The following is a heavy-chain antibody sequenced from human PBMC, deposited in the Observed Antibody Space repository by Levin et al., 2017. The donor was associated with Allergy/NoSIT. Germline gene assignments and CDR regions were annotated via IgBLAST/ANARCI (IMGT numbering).Heavy chain of an antibody. Sequence: SQTLSLTCAISGDSVSSTSAVWHWIRQSPSRCLEWLGRTYYRSKWYNDYAVSVKSRITINPDTSKNQFSLQLNSVTPEDTAVYYCARAATGYSYGDFDYWGQGTLVTVSS. CDR1: GDSVSSTSAV. V-gene: IGHV6-1*01. J-gene: IGHJ4*02. CDR3: ARAATGYSYGDFDY. D-gene: IGHD5-18*01. CDR2: TYYRSKWYN.